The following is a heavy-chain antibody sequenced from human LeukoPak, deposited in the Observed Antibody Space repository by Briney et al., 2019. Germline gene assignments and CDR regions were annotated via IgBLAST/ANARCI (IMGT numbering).Heavy chain of an antibody. CDR2: VSNSGVST. J-gene: IGHJ5*02. CDR1: GFIFSTYA. CDR3: AKDWNPSPNWFGP. Sequence: PGGSLRLSCAASGFIFSTYAMNWVRQAPGKGLEWISGVSNSGVSTNYAASVKGRFTISRDNSKNMLYLQMNGLGAEDTAVYYCAKDWNPSPNWFGPWGQGTLVIVSS. D-gene: IGHD1-1*01. V-gene: IGHV3-23*01.